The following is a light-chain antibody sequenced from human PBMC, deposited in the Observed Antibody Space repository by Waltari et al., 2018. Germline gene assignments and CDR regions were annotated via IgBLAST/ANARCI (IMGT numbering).Light chain of an antibody. J-gene: IGLJ1*01. CDR2: DVS. CDR1: SSDVGRYEY. CDR3: CSYTTTDTYV. V-gene: IGLV2-14*03. Sequence: SALPQPASVSGSPGQSITIYCTGTSSDVGRYEYVSWDQQHPGKAPKLIIYDVSKRPSGVSNRFSGSTSGYTASLTISGLQSEDEADYYCCSYTTTDTYVFGSGTKVTVL.